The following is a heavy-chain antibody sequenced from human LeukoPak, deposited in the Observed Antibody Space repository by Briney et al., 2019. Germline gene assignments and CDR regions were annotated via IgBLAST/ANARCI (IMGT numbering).Heavy chain of an antibody. J-gene: IGHJ3*02. D-gene: IGHD3-22*01. CDR3: ARPSYDSSGYEDAFDI. CDR2: IYHSGST. CDR1: GYPISSGYY. V-gene: IGHV4-38-2*01. Sequence: PSETLSLTCAVSGYPISSGYYWGWIRQPPGKGLEWIGSIYHSGSTYYNPSLKSRVTISVDTSKNQFSLKLSSVTAADTAVYYCARPSYDSSGYEDAFDIWGQGTMVTVSS.